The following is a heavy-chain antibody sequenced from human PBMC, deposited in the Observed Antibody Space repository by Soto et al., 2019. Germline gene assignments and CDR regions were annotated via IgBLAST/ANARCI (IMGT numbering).Heavy chain of an antibody. CDR1: GFTFSSYG. Sequence: QVQLVESGGGVVQPGRSLRLSCAVSGFTFSSYGMNWVRQAPGKGLEWVAAIYYDGSNKYYADSVRGRFTISRDNFKNTLYLHMNSLRAEDTAVYYCARDSKDDSSGYYEGFDYWGQGTLVTVSS. V-gene: IGHV3-33*01. J-gene: IGHJ4*02. D-gene: IGHD3-22*01. CDR3: ARDSKDDSSGYYEGFDY. CDR2: IYYDGSNK.